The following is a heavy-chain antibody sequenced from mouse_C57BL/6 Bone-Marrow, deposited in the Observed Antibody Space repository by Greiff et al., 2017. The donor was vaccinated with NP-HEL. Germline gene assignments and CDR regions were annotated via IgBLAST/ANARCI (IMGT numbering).Heavy chain of an antibody. Sequence: DVHLVESGPGLVKPSQSLSLTCSVTGYSITSGYYWNWIRRFPGNKLEWVGSISYDGSNNYSPSLKNRISITRDTSKNRFFLKLNSVTAEDTATYYCARAYGNYLDYWGQGTTLTVSS. CDR1: GYSITSGYY. J-gene: IGHJ2*01. CDR3: ARAYGNYLDY. V-gene: IGHV3-6*01. CDR2: ISYDGSN. D-gene: IGHD2-10*02.